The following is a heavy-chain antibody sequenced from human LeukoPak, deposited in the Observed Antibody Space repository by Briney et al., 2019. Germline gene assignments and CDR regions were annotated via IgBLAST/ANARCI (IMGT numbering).Heavy chain of an antibody. V-gene: IGHV3-21*01. CDR2: ISDNSNYI. D-gene: IGHD2-2*01. Sequence: GGSLRLSCAASGFTFNTYSMNWVRQAPGKGLEWVSSISDNSNYIYYSDSVEGRFTISRDNAKNSLYLQMNSLRVEDTAVYYCANHFACGSTSCPPFDSWGQGTLVTISS. J-gene: IGHJ4*02. CDR3: ANHFACGSTSCPPFDS. CDR1: GFTFNTYS.